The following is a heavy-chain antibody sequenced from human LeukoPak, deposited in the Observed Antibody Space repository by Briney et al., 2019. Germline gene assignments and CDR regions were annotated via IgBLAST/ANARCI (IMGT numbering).Heavy chain of an antibody. CDR3: ASWAATIYSYDAFDI. Sequence: GASVKVSCKASGYTFTGYYMHWVRQAPGQGLEWMGWINPNSGGTNYAQKFQGRVTMTRDTSISTAYMELSRLRSDDTAVYYCASWAATIYSYDAFDIWGQGTMVTVSS. V-gene: IGHV1-2*02. D-gene: IGHD5-24*01. CDR2: INPNSGGT. J-gene: IGHJ3*02. CDR1: GYTFTGYY.